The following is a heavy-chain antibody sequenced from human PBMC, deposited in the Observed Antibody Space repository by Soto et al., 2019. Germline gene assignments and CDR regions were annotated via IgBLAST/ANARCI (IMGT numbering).Heavy chain of an antibody. Sequence: GGSLRLSCAASGFTFSSYAMSWVRQAPGKGLEWVSAISGSGGSTYYADSVKGRFTISRDNSKNTLYLQMNSLRAEDTAVYYCEKRLRSGYRGFDYWGQGTLVTVSS. J-gene: IGHJ4*02. CDR2: ISGSGGST. CDR1: GFTFSSYA. D-gene: IGHD5-12*01. CDR3: EKRLRSGYRGFDY. V-gene: IGHV3-23*01.